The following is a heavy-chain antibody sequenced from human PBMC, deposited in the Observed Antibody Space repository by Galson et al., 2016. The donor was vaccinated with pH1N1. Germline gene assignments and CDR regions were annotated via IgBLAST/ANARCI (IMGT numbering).Heavy chain of an antibody. D-gene: IGHD2/OR15-2a*01. J-gene: IGHJ1*01. Sequence: SVKVSCKAAGYSVTRYYMHWVRQAPGQGLEWMGIIDPSDGTTTYSEKFQGRISLTRDTSTNSGYMELTTLRPDDSATYFCARRYFLSYWGQGTLVTVSS. V-gene: IGHV1-46*01. CDR3: ARRYFLSY. CDR1: GYSVTRYY. CDR2: IDPSDGTT.